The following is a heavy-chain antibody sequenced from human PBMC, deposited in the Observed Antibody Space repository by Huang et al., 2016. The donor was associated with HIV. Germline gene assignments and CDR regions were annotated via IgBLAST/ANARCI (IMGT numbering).Heavy chain of an antibody. CDR3: ARQRASGSTYVDS. Sequence: EVQLVQSGAEVKKPGESLKISCKGSGYKFTSYWIAWVRQMPGKGLERMGISYPGESDTRYSPSFQGQVTISADKSINTAYLQWSSLKTSDTAMYFCARQRASGSTYVDSWGQGTLLTVYS. CDR1: GYKFTSYW. D-gene: IGHD2-15*01. J-gene: IGHJ4*02. V-gene: IGHV5-51*01. CDR2: SYPGESDT.